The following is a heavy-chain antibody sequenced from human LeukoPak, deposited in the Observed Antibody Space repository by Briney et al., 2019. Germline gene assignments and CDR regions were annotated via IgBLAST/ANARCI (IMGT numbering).Heavy chain of an antibody. D-gene: IGHD6-13*01. CDR1: GYTFTSYY. J-gene: IGHJ5*02. V-gene: IGHV1-46*01. CDR3: AWLDPGIAAAGTEEGDWFDP. CDR2: INPSGGST. Sequence: ASVKVSCKASGYTFTSYYMHWVRQAPGQGLEWMGIINPSGGSTSYAQKFQGRVTMARDTSTSTVYMELSSLRSEDTAVYYCAWLDPGIAAAGTEEGDWFDPWGQGTLVTVSS.